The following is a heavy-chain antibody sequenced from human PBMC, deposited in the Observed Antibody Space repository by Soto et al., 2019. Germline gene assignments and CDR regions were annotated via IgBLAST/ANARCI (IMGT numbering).Heavy chain of an antibody. CDR2: IYWDDDK. CDR3: GRLVAAGITYSFDS. V-gene: IGHV2-5*02. CDR1: AFSLSTSGVG. J-gene: IGHJ4*02. D-gene: IGHD2-21*01. Sequence: QITLKESGPTLVKPTQTLTLTCTFSAFSLSTSGVGVGWIRQPPGKALEWLTFIYWDDDKRHSPSLKSRLTITKDTSNNQVVLTMTNIDPVDTATYYCGRLVAAGITYSFDSWAQGTLVTVSS.